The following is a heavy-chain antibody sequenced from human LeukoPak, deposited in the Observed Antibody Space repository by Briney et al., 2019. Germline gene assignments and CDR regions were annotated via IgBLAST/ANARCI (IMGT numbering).Heavy chain of an antibody. V-gene: IGHV3-30*04. D-gene: IGHD3-16*01. Sequence: GGSLRLSCAASGFTFSSFAMHWVRQAPGRGLEWVAVISYDGSNKYYADSVKGRFTISRDNSKNTLYLQMNSLRAEDTAVYYCARETSQKGAHYMDVWGKGTTVTISS. CDR1: GFTFSSFA. J-gene: IGHJ6*03. CDR3: ARETSQKGAHYMDV. CDR2: ISYDGSNK.